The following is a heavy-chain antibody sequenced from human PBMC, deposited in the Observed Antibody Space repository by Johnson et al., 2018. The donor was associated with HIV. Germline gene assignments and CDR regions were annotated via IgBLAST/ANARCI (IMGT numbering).Heavy chain of an antibody. D-gene: IGHD3-3*02. CDR2: IGTAGDT. CDR3: AKGQFWGDAFDM. J-gene: IGHJ3*02. CDR1: GFTVSSNY. Sequence: VQLVESGGGLVQPGGSLRLSCAASGFTVSSNYMSWVRQAPGKGLEWVSAIGTAGDTYYPGSVKGRFTISRENAKNSLYLQMNSLRAGDTAVYYCAKGQFWGDAFDMWGQGTMVTVSS. V-gene: IGHV3-13*01.